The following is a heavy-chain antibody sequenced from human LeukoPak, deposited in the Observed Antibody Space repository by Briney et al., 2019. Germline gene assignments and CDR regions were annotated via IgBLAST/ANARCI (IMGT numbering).Heavy chain of an antibody. J-gene: IGHJ5*02. CDR3: ARESRYGSGSYYNGNWFDP. CDR2: NRTKGNGETT. Sequence: PGGSLRLSCTTSGFTFGDYTMTWVRQAPGKGLEWVVCNRTKGNGETTEYAASVKGSFTISRDDSKSIAYLQMNSLKTEDTGVYYCARESRYGSGSYYNGNWFDPWGQGTLVTVSS. D-gene: IGHD3-10*01. CDR1: GFTFGDYT. V-gene: IGHV3-49*04.